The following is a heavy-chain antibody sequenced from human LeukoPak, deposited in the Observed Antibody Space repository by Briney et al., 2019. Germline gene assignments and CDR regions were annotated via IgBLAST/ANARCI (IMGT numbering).Heavy chain of an antibody. V-gene: IGHV4-59*08. CDR2: IYYSGTT. CDR3: ARHHNGGTHPLDH. Sequence: SETLSLTCTVSGGSISGYYWSWIRQPPGKGLEWIAYIYYSGTTNYNPSVKSRVTISVDTSKNQFSLKLSSVTAADTAVYYCARHHNGGTHPLDHWGQGTLVTVSS. J-gene: IGHJ4*02. CDR1: GGSISGYY. D-gene: IGHD4-23*01.